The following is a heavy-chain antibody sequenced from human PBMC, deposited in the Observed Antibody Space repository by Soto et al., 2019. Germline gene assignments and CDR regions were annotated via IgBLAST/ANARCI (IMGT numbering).Heavy chain of an antibody. J-gene: IGHJ6*02. V-gene: IGHV3-48*03. CDR2: ITRAGTLT. CDR1: GVRGVDYE. Sequence: VGLLRLSGAVSGVRGVDYEGHWVRQTTGKGLEWISLITRAGTLTYNGDAVKGRLTISRDDAENSSYLQMHRLGVEVTASSDCERGGRALPAWGHGTTVT. CDR3: ERGGRALPA.